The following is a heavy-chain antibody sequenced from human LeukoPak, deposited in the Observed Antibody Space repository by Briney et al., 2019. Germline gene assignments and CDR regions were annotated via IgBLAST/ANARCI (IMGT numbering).Heavy chain of an antibody. V-gene: IGHV4-59*01. CDR3: ARTYDSGGYADY. Sequence: PSETLSLTCTVSGGSISSYYWSWIRQPPGKGLEWIGYIYYSGSTNYNPSLKSRVTISVDTSKNQFSLKLSSVTAADTAVYYCARTYDSGGYADYWGQGTLVTVSS. J-gene: IGHJ4*02. D-gene: IGHD3-22*01. CDR2: IYYSGST. CDR1: GGSISSYY.